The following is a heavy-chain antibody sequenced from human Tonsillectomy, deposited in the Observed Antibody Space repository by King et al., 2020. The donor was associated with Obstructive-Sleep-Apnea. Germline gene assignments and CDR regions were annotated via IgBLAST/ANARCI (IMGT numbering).Heavy chain of an antibody. CDR3: ARGQITMIRGVLRSYYFDY. CDR1: GSTFTSYD. Sequence: QLVQSGAEVKKPGASVRVSCKASGSTFTSYDINWVRQATGQGLEWMGWMSPNSGNTGYAQKFQGRVTMTRNTSISTAYMELSSLGSEATAVYYCARGQITMIRGVLRSYYFDYWGQGTLVTVSS. CDR2: MSPNSGNT. D-gene: IGHD3-10*01. J-gene: IGHJ4*02. V-gene: IGHV1-8*01.